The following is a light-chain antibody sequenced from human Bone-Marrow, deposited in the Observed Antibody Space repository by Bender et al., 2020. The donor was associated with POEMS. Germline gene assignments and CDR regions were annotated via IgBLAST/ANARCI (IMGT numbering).Light chain of an antibody. CDR1: SSDVGYYNY. V-gene: IGLV2-8*01. J-gene: IGLJ2*01. Sequence: QSALTQPASVSGSPGQSITISCTGTSSDVGYYNYVSWYQQHPGKAPKLMICEVNKRPSGVPDRFSGSKSGNTASLTVSGLQAEDEADYYCSSYAGSNNFVFGGGTKLTVL. CDR2: EVN. CDR3: SSYAGSNNFV.